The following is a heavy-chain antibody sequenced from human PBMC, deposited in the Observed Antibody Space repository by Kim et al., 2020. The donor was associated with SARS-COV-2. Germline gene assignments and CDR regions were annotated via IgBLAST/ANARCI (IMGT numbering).Heavy chain of an antibody. D-gene: IGHD3-22*01. J-gene: IGHJ4*02. CDR3: TTDPIEYYYDSSGYYYEVHVHFDY. V-gene: IGHV3-15*01. CDR1: GFTFSNAW. Sequence: GGSLRLSCAASGFTFSNAWMSWVRQAPGKGLEWVGRIKSKTDGGTTDYAAPVKGRFTISRDDSKNTLYLQMNSLKTEDTAVYYCTTDPIEYYYDSSGYYYEVHVHFDYWGQGTLVTVSS. CDR2: IKSKTDGGTT.